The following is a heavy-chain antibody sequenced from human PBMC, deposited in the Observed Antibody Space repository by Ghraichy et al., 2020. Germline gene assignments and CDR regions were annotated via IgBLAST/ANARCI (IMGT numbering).Heavy chain of an antibody. CDR3: ARDPTTVTTGYFDL. CDR2: IKQDGSEK. CDR1: GFTFSSYW. J-gene: IGHJ2*01. Sequence: GGSLRLSCAASGFTFSSYWMSWVRQAPGKGLEWVANIKQDGSEKYYVDSVKGRFTISRDNAKNSLYLQMNSLRAEDTAVYYCARDPTTVTTGYFDLWGRGTLVTVSS. D-gene: IGHD4-17*01. V-gene: IGHV3-7*01.